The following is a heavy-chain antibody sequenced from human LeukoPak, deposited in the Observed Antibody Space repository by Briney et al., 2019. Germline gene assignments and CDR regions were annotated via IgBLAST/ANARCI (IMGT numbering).Heavy chain of an antibody. V-gene: IGHV4-4*07. D-gene: IGHD4-17*01. CDR1: GGSINNYY. Sequence: PSETLSLTCTVSGGSINNYYYHWIRQPAGKGLEWIGRIYTSGSTNYNPSLKSRVTMSVDTSKNQFSLKVTSVTAADTAVYYCARDGDYDFLHDAFDIWGHGTMVTVPS. CDR2: IYTSGST. CDR3: ARDGDYDFLHDAFDI. J-gene: IGHJ3*02.